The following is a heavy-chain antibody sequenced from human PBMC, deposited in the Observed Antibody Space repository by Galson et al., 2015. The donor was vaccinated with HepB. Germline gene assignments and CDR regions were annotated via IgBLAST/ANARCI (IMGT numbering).Heavy chain of an antibody. CDR1: GASISSGNYY. J-gene: IGHJ4*02. Sequence: TLSLTCTVSGASISSGNYYWSWIRQPAGKGLEWIGRIYARGNTNYNPSLESRVTMSVDTSKNKFSLKLTSVTAADTAVYYCARGGYYYDSSGRGLDHWGQGTLVTVSS. D-gene: IGHD3-22*01. V-gene: IGHV4-61*02. CDR2: IYARGNT. CDR3: ARGGYYYDSSGRGLDH.